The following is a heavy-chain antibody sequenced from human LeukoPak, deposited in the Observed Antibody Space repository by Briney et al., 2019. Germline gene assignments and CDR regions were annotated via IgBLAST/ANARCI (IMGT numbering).Heavy chain of an antibody. CDR2: ISSNGANT. J-gene: IGHJ4*02. CDR3: VKDRSIAAPNNDFFDS. D-gene: IGHD6-6*01. V-gene: IGHV3-64D*06. Sequence: GGALRLSCSASGFTFNRFYLHWVRQAPGKGLEFVSHISSNGANTYYADSVKGRFTISRDNSKNTLYLQMSSLRADDTAVYYCVKDRSIAAPNNDFFDSWGQEAVVTVSS. CDR1: GFTFNRFY.